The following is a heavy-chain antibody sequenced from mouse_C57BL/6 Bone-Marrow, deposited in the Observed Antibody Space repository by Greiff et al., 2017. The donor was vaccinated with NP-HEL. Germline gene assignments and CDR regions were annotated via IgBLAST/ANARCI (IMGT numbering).Heavy chain of an antibody. CDR3: ARGEAQDY. J-gene: IGHJ2*01. V-gene: IGHV1-52*01. CDR1: GYTFTSYW. CDR2: IDPSDSET. Sequence: VKLQQPGAELVRPGSSVKLSCKASGYTFTSYWMHWVKQRPIQGLEWIGNIDPSDSETHYNQKFKDKASLTVDKSSSTAYMQLSSLTSEDSAVYYGARGEAQDYWGKGTTLTVSS.